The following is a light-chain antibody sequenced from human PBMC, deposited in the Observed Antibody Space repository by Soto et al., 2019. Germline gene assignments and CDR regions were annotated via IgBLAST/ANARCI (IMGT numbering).Light chain of an antibody. J-gene: IGKJ4*01. CDR1: QGISSY. CDR3: QQYYSYPTT. V-gene: IGKV1-8*01. CDR2: AAS. Sequence: AIRMTQSPSSLSASTGDRVTITCRASQGISSYLAWYQQKPGKAPKLLIYAASTLQSGVPSRFSGSGSWTDFTLTISCLQAEDFATYDCQQYYSYPTTFGGGTKVEIK.